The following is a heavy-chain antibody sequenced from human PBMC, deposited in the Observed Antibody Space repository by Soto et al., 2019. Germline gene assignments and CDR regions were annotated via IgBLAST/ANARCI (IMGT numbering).Heavy chain of an antibody. CDR1: GFNFNTYF. CDR3: ERDNHHGRNSAPAY. Sequence: QVQLVQSGGGVVQPGRSLRLSCAASGFNFNTYFMHWVRQAPGKGLEWVAMIFPNGRDKEYADSVKGRFTISRDNSHTSVHMQSDKMIHEEREVYYCERDNHHGRNSAPAYWGNAALVNVSS. V-gene: IGHV3-30*13. J-gene: IGHJ1*01. CDR2: IFPNGRDK.